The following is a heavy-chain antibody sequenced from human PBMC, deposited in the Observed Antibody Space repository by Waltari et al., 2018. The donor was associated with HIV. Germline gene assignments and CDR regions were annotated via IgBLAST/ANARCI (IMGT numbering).Heavy chain of an antibody. CDR2: INSDGSST. CDR1: GFTFSSYW. J-gene: IGHJ5*02. CDR3: AREISSSWAGNWFDP. V-gene: IGHV3-74*01. D-gene: IGHD6-13*01. Sequence: EVQLVESGGGLVQPGGSLRLSCAASGFTFSSYWMHWVRQAPGKGLVWVSCINSDGSSTTYADSVKGRLTISRDNAKNTLYLQMNNLRDEDTAVYYCAREISSSWAGNWFDPWGQGTLVTVSS.